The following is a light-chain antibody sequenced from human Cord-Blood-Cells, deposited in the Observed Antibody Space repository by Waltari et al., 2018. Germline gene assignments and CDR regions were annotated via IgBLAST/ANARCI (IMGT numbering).Light chain of an antibody. CDR1: QSVSSN. CDR2: GAS. CDR3: QQYNNWPPGIT. Sequence: EIVMTHSPATLSVSPVERATLPCRASQSVSSNLDWYQQKPGQAPRLIIYGASTRGTGIPARFSGSGSGTEFTLTISSLQSEDFAVYYCQQYNNWPPGITFGQGTRLEIK. J-gene: IGKJ5*01. V-gene: IGKV3-15*01.